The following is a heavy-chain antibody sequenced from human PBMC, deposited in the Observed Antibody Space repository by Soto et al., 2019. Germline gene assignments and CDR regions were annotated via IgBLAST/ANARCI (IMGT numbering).Heavy chain of an antibody. CDR3: ARSFRQWLVDS. D-gene: IGHD6-19*01. V-gene: IGHV3-33*01. J-gene: IGHJ4*02. CDR2: TWYDGSIK. CDR1: GFTFSSYD. Sequence: GSLRLSCAASGFTFSSYDMHWVRQAPGKGLEWVGITWYDGSIKYYADSVKGRFTISRDNSKNTLYLEVNSLRADDTAVYYCARSFRQWLVDSWGQGALVTVSS.